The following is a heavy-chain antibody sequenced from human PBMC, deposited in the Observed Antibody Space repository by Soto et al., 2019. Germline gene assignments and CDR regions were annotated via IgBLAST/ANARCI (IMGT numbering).Heavy chain of an antibody. Sequence: GGSLRLSCAASGFTFSSYSRNWVRQAPGKGLGWVSESSSSSSTRYYADSVKGRFTISRDNAKNSLYLQMNSLRDEDTAVYYCARFWYGEFPMIVVVPYGMDVWGQGTTVTVSS. CDR2: SSSSSSTR. D-gene: IGHD3-22*01. J-gene: IGHJ6*02. CDR1: GFTFSSYS. V-gene: IGHV3-48*02. CDR3: ARFWYGEFPMIVVVPYGMDV.